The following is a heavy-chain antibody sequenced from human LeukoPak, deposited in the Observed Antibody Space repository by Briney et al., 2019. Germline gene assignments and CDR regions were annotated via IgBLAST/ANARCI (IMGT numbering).Heavy chain of an antibody. CDR1: GLTVISNY. D-gene: IGHD1-26*01. CDR3: ARDLIVDGAFDI. V-gene: IGHV3-53*01. Sequence: PGGSLRLSCAASGLTVISNYMSWVRQAPGKGLEWVSVIYSGGSTYYADSVKGRFTISRDNSKNTLYLQMNSLRAEDTAVYYCARDLIVDGAFDIWGQGTMVTVSS. CDR2: IYSGGST. J-gene: IGHJ3*02.